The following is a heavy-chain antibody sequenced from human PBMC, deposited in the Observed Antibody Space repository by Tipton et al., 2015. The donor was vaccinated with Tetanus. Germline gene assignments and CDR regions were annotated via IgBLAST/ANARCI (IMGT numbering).Heavy chain of an antibody. J-gene: IGHJ4*02. CDR1: GYTFTHYG. V-gene: IGHV1-18*01. CDR3: ARGRGLGPHEYFKH. CDR2: ISPFNENV. Sequence: QVQLVQSGAEVKKPGASVKVPCKASGYTFTHYGVNWVRQAPGQGLEWMGWISPFNENVNYAEKFQGRLTMTTDRSTATVYMDLRSLRSDDTAVYYCARGRGLGPHEYFKHWGQGTLVTVSS. D-gene: IGHD3/OR15-3a*01.